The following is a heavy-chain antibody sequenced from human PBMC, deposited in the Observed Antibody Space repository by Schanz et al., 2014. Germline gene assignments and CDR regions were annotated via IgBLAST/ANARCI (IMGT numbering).Heavy chain of an antibody. Sequence: EVQLLDSGGGLVQPGGSLRLSCAASGFTFSSYSMNWVRQVPGKGLEWLSYIATSSSTRHYADSVKGRVTISRDNAKNSMYLHMKSLRGEDTAVYYCAREEGWGIAAAGPKHYYYGMDVWGQGTTVTVSS. J-gene: IGHJ6*02. CDR2: IATSSSTR. V-gene: IGHV3-48*04. CDR1: GFTFSSYS. CDR3: AREEGWGIAAAGPKHYYYGMDV. D-gene: IGHD6-13*01.